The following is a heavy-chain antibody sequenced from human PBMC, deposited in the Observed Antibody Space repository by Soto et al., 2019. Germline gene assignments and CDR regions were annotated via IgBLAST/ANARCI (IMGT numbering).Heavy chain of an antibody. Sequence: QVQLQQWGAGLLKPSETLSLTCAVYGGSFSGYYWSWIRQPPGKGLEWIGEINHSGSTNYNPPLKSRVTISVDTSKNQFSLQLSSVTAADTAVYYCARGGGRITMVRGVHLFDYWGQGTLVTVSS. V-gene: IGHV4-34*01. D-gene: IGHD3-10*01. J-gene: IGHJ4*02. CDR2: INHSGST. CDR1: GGSFSGYY. CDR3: ARGGGRITMVRGVHLFDY.